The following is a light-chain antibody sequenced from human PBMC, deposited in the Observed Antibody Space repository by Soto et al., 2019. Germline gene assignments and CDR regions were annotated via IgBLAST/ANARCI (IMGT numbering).Light chain of an antibody. V-gene: IGKV3-20*01. J-gene: IGKJ1*01. CDR3: QQYGHSLWT. CDR1: QSVSSGH. Sequence: DIVLTPSPGTLSLSPGERASLCCRASQSVSSGHLAWYQQKPGQAPRLLIYGASSRATGIPDRFSGSGSGTDFTLTISRLEPEDYAVYYCQQYGHSLWTFGQGTKGDIK. CDR2: GAS.